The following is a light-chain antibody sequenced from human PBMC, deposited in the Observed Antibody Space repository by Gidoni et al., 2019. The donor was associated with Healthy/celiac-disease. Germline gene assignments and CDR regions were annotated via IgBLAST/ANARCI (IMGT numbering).Light chain of an antibody. V-gene: IGKV1-13*02. Sequence: AIQLTQSPSSLSASVGDRVTITCRASQGSSSALAWYQQKPGKAPKLLIYDASSLESGVPARFSGSGAGTDFTLTISSLQPEDFATYYCQQFNSYPLTFGGXTKVEIK. J-gene: IGKJ4*01. CDR3: QQFNSYPLT. CDR1: QGSSSA. CDR2: DAS.